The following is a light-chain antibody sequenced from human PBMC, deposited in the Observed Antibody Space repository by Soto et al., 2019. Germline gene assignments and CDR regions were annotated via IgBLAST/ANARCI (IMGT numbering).Light chain of an antibody. CDR3: QQYGTAPYT. V-gene: IGKV3-20*01. CDR1: QSLNSNY. Sequence: ENVLTQSPGTLSLSPGKRATLACRASQSLNSNYLAWYQQKVGQAPRLLIYGTSSRATGIPDRFSGSGSGTDFTLIISRLEPEDFAVYYCQQYGTAPYTFGQGTKLEIK. J-gene: IGKJ2*01. CDR2: GTS.